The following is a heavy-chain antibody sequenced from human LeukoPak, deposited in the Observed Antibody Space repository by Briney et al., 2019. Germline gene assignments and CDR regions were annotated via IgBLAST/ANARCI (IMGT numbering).Heavy chain of an antibody. CDR3: ARRIGGSLYGMDV. D-gene: IGHD2-15*01. J-gene: IGHJ6*02. CDR1: GFTFSSYA. CDR2: ISGSGGGT. Sequence: GRSLRLSCAASGFTFSSYAMSWVRQAPGKGLEWVSAISGSGGGTYYADSVKGRFTISRDNSKSTVYLQMNSLRAEDTAVYYCARRIGGSLYGMDVWGQGTTVTVSS. V-gene: IGHV3-23*01.